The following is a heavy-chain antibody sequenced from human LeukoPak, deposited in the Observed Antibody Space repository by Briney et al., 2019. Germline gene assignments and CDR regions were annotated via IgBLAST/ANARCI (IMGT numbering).Heavy chain of an antibody. D-gene: IGHD2-2*01. J-gene: IGHJ1*01. CDR3: ASVAPAVYFQH. Sequence: GGSLRLSCAASGFTFSSYAMSWVRQAPGKGLEWVSAISGSGGSTYYADSVKGRFTISRNNSKNTLYLQMNSLRAEDTAMYYCASVAPAVYFQHWGQGTLVTVSS. CDR2: ISGSGGST. CDR1: GFTFSSYA. V-gene: IGHV3-23*01.